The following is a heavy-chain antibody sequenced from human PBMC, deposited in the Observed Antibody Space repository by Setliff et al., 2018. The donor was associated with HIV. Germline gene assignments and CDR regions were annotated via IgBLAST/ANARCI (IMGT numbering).Heavy chain of an antibody. CDR3: ARGPLDSSGYRSDAFDI. V-gene: IGHV4-39*07. CDR2: IYFSGRT. Sequence: SETLSLTCTVFGGSISSSSYYWGWIRQPPGKGLEWIGSIYFSGRTYYNPSLKSRVTISLDTSKNQFSLKLSSVTAADTAVYYCARGPLDSSGYRSDAFDIWGQGTMVTVSS. D-gene: IGHD3-22*01. CDR1: GGSISSSSYY. J-gene: IGHJ3*02.